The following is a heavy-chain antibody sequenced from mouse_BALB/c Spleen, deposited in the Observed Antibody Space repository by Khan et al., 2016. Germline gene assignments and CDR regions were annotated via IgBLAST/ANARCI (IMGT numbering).Heavy chain of an antibody. CDR1: GFSLTGYG. Sequence: QVQLKQSGPGLVAPSQSLSITCTVSGFSLTGYGVNWVRQPPGKGLEWLGMIWGDGSTDYNSALKSRLTISKDNSKSQVFLKMNSLQTDDTARYYCASDDYDVGFDYWGQGTTLTVSS. J-gene: IGHJ2*01. D-gene: IGHD2-4*01. V-gene: IGHV2-6-7*01. CDR3: ASDDYDVGFDY. CDR2: IWGDGST.